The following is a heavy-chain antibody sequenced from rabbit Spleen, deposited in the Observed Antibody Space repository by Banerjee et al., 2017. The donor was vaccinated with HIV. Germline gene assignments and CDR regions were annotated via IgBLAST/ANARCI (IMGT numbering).Heavy chain of an antibody. J-gene: IGHJ4*01. CDR2: INTATGKA. V-gene: IGHV1S45*01. D-gene: IGHD1-1*01. CDR1: GFSFSDRDV. CDR3: ARDLTSVVGWNFSL. Sequence: QEQLVESGGGLVRPEGSLKLSCKASGFSFSDRDVMCWVRQAPGKGLEWIGCINTATGKAVYATWANGRFTVSRTSSTTVTLQMTSLTAADTATYFCARDLTSVVGWNFSLWGQGTLVTVS.